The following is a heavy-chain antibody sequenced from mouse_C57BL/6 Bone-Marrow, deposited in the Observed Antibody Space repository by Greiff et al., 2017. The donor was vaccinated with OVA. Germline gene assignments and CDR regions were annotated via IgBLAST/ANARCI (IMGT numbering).Heavy chain of an antibody. CDR1: GYTFTSYW. CDR2: IDPSDSET. J-gene: IGHJ4*01. D-gene: IGHD1-1*01. Sequence: VQLQQPGAELVRPGSSVKLSCKASGYTFTSYWMHWVKQRPIQGLEWIGNIDPSDSETHYNQKFKDKATLTVDKSSSTAYMQLSSLTSEDSAVYYCAREKNYYGSSDDYAMDYWGQGTSVTVSS. V-gene: IGHV1-52*01. CDR3: AREKNYYGSSDDYAMDY.